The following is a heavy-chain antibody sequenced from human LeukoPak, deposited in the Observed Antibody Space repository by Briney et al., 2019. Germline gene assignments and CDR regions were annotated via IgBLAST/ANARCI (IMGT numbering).Heavy chain of an antibody. CDR1: GGSISSYY. CDR3: ARENPYGDYLYFDY. V-gene: IGHV4-59*12. J-gene: IGHJ4*02. D-gene: IGHD4-17*01. CDR2: IYYSGST. Sequence: PSETLSLTCTVSGGSISSYYWSWIRQPPGKGLEWIGYIYYSGSTNYNPSLKSRVTMSVDTSKNQFSLKLSSVTAADTAVYYCARENPYGDYLYFDYWGQRTLVTVSS.